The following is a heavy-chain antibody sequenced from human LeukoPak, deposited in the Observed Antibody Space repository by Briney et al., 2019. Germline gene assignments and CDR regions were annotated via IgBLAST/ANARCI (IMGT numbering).Heavy chain of an antibody. V-gene: IGHV1-18*01. CDR2: ISAYNGDT. J-gene: IGHJ1*01. Sequence: ASVKVSCKASGYTFTNYGISWVRQAPGQGLEWMGWISAYNGDTNYAQKLQGRVTMTTDTSTITAYIELRSLRSDDTAVYYCARAPPKGAEYFQHWGQGTLVTVSS. CDR3: ARAPPKGAEYFQH. CDR1: GYTFTNYG.